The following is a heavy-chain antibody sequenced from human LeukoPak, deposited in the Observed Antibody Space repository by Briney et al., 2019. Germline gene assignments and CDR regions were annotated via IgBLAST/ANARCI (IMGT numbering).Heavy chain of an antibody. Sequence: PSETLSLTCTVSDGSISSGSYYWGWIRQPPGKGLEWIGSIFYSGSTYYNPSLKSRVTISVDTSKNQFYLKLSSVTAADTAVYYCARHSSWIAVASGPYFDYWGQGTLVTVSS. D-gene: IGHD6-19*01. CDR2: IFYSGST. CDR3: ARHSSWIAVASGPYFDY. CDR1: DGSISSGSYY. V-gene: IGHV4-39*01. J-gene: IGHJ4*02.